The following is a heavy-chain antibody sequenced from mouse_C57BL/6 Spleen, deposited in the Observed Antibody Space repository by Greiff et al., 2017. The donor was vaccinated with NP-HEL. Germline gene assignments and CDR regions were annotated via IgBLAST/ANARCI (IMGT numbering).Heavy chain of an antibody. CDR2: INPNNGGT. D-gene: IGHD1-1*01. CDR1: GYTFTDYY. J-gene: IGHJ4*01. CDR3: AREGVLDAMDY. Sequence: EVQLQQSGPELVKPGASVKISCKASGYTFTDYYMNWVKQSHGKSLEWIGDINPNNGGTSYNQKFKGKATLTVDKSSSTAYMELRSLTSEDSAVYYCAREGVLDAMDYWGQGTSVTVSS. V-gene: IGHV1-26*01.